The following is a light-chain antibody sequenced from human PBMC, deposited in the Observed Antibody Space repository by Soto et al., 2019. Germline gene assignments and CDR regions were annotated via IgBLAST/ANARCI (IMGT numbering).Light chain of an antibody. CDR1: HSVRSD. CDR2: DAS. J-gene: IGKJ5*01. CDR3: QQRNNWPPIT. Sequence: EIVMTQSPATLSVSPGERATLSCRASHSVRSDLAWYQQKPGQSPRLLIFDASNRATGIPARFSGSGSGTDFTLTIDNLEPEDFAIYYCQQRNNWPPITFGQGTRLET. V-gene: IGKV3-11*01.